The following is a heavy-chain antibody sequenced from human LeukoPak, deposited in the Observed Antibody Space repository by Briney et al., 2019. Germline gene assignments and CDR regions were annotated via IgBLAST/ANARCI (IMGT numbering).Heavy chain of an antibody. CDR1: GFTFSSYG. Sequence: PGGSLRLSCAASGFTFSSYGMHWVRQAPGKGLEWVAVISYDGSNKYYADSVKGRFTISRDNSKNTLYLQMNSLRAEDTAVYYCARGVTIFGVVITRGGVFDYWGQGTLVTVSS. D-gene: IGHD3-3*01. V-gene: IGHV3-30*03. CDR3: ARGVTIFGVVITRGGVFDY. J-gene: IGHJ4*02. CDR2: ISYDGSNK.